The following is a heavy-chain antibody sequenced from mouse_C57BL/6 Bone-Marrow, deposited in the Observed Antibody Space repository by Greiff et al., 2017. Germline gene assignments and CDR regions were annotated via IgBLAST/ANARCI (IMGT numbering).Heavy chain of an antibody. J-gene: IGHJ2*01. V-gene: IGHV14-1*01. CDR2: FVPEDGDT. Sequence: EVQLQQSGAELVRPGASVKLSCTVPGFHIQDYYMHWLKQRPEQGLEGIGRFVPEDGDTEYAPKFQGKATMTADTSSNTAYLQLSSLTSEDTAVYYCTTGRWLLLDYWGQGTTLTVSS. CDR3: TTGRWLLLDY. D-gene: IGHD2-3*01. CDR1: GFHIQDYY.